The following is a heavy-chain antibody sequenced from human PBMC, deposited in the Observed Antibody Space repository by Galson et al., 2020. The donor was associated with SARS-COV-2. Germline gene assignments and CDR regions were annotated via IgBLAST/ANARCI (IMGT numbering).Heavy chain of an antibody. V-gene: IGHV4-34*01. J-gene: IGHJ6*03. CDR2: IHNSGST. D-gene: IGHD3-16*01. Sequence: SETLSLTCAVYGGSLSGYYWSWIRQLPGNGLEWIGAIHNSGSTNYSPSLKTRVTIPVNTPKTQLSLNLTSVTAADPPLNYCAGGHRGLVPSPILGLGPYYSYYYMDVWDKGTTVTVSS. CDR3: AGGHRGLVPSPILGLGPYYSYYYMDV. CDR1: GGSLSGYY.